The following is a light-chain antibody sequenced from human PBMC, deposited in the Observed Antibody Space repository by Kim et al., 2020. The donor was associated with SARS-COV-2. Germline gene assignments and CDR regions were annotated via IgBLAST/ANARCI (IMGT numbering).Light chain of an antibody. Sequence: DIVMTQSPLSLPVTPGEPASISCRSSQSLLQSNGFHFLHWYLQKPGLSPQLLISLVSNRASGVPDRFSGSGSGTDFTLEISRVDAEDAGIYYCMQDLQIPYTFGQGTKLEI. CDR1: QSLLQSNGFHF. CDR3: MQDLQIPYT. V-gene: IGKV2-28*01. CDR2: LVS. J-gene: IGKJ2*01.